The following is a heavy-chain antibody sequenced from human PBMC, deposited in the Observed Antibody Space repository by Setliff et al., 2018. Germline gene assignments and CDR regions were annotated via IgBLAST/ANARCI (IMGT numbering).Heavy chain of an antibody. J-gene: IGHJ4*02. Sequence: TLSLTCAVSDDSTRNNNYFWAWIRQPPGKGLEWIGFMYHNGDTHYSPSLKSRVSLSVDTSKRQVYLKLNTATAADTAVYYCARETYANSWARFDFWGRGTLVTVSS. V-gene: IGHV4-30-4*08. CDR1: DDSTRNNNYF. CDR3: ARETYANSWARFDF. CDR2: MYHNGDT. D-gene: IGHD2-15*01.